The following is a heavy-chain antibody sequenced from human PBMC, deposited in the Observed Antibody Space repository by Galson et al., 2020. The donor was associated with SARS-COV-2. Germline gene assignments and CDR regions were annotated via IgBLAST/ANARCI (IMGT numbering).Heavy chain of an antibody. CDR2: IYYSGST. J-gene: IGHJ4*02. D-gene: IGHD2-8*01. V-gene: IGHV4-59*01. CDR3: ARAVYCTNGVCTGAFDY. Sequence: SETLSLTCTVSGGSISSYYWSWIRQPPGKGLEWIGYIYYSGSTNYNPSPKSRVTISVDTYKNQFSLKLSSVTAADTAVYYCARAVYCTNGVCTGAFDYWGQGTLVTVSS. CDR1: GGSISSYY.